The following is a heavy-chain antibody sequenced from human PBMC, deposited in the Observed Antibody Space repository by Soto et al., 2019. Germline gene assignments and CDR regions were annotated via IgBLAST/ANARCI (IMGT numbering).Heavy chain of an antibody. Sequence: WESXRLSCVSSGYTFSEYSISLFRQAPGKGLEWVSYFGTSRKYIFYADSVRGRFTISRDDARNSVDLQLNSLRDEDTAVYYCVTDREWAFEIWGQGTMVTVSS. J-gene: IGHJ3*02. D-gene: IGHD2-8*01. V-gene: IGHV3-11*04. CDR2: FGTSRKYI. CDR1: GYTFSEYS. CDR3: VTDREWAFEI.